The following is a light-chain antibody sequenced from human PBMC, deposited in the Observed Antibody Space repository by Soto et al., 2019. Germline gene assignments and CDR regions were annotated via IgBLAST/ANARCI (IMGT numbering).Light chain of an antibody. CDR1: QSVNQK. Sequence: IVLMHTRANLSVCPWLKYTGCFSTSQSVNQKLGWYQQKPGQAPRLLIYVASYRATGIPARFSGSGSGTEFTLTISNLQSEDFAVYYCQQYNDWPPLTFGGGTKVDIK. CDR2: VAS. J-gene: IGKJ4*01. CDR3: QQYNDWPPLT. V-gene: IGKV3-15*01.